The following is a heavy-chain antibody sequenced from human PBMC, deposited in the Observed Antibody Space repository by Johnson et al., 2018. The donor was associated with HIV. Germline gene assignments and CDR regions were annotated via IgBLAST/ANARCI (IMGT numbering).Heavy chain of an antibody. J-gene: IGHJ3*02. Sequence: VQLVESGGGLVKPGGSLRLSCAASGFTFSDYYMSWIRQAPGKGLEWVSLINWNGGSTDYADSVKGRFTISRDNAKNSLYLQMNSLRAEHTALYYCARGAQWELLIDAFDIWGQGTMVTVSS. D-gene: IGHD1-26*01. V-gene: IGHV3-20*04. CDR3: ARGAQWELLIDAFDI. CDR1: GFTFSDYY. CDR2: INWNGGST.